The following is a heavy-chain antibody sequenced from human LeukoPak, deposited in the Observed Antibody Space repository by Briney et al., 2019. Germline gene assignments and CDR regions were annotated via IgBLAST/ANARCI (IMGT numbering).Heavy chain of an antibody. Sequence: PSENLSLTCAVYGGSFSGYYWSWIRQPPGKGLEWIGEINHSGSTNYNPSLKSRVTISVDTSKNQFSLKLSSVTAADTAVYYCARGGGYNYKLGYWGQGTLVTVSS. D-gene: IGHD5-24*01. J-gene: IGHJ4*02. CDR1: GGSFSGYY. CDR3: ARGGGYNYKLGY. V-gene: IGHV4-34*01. CDR2: INHSGST.